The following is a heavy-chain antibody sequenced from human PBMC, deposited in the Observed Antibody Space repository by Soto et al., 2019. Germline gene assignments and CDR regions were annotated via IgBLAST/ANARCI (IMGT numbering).Heavy chain of an antibody. CDR1: GFTFSDYY. CDR3: ARARMVRGVRSYYYYGMDV. V-gene: IGHV3-11*01. D-gene: IGHD3-10*01. J-gene: IGHJ6*02. CDR2: ISSSGSTI. Sequence: GGSLRLSCAASGFTFSDYYMSWIHQAPGKGLEWVSYISSSGSTIYYADSVKGRFTISRDNAKNSLYLQMNSLRAEDTAVYYCARARMVRGVRSYYYYGMDVWGQGTTVTVSS.